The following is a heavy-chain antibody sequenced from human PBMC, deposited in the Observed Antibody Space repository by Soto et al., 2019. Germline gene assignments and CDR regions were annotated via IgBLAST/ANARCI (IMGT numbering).Heavy chain of an antibody. Sequence: LSLTCAISGDSVSSNSAAWNWIRQSPSRGLEWLGRTYYRSTWYNDYPISVKGRITINPDTSKNRFSLQLNSVTPEDTAVYFCAKEDNLGPKTGYAFDPWGQGIMVTVSS. D-gene: IGHD5-12*01. V-gene: IGHV6-1*01. CDR1: GDSVSSNSAA. J-gene: IGHJ5*02. CDR2: TYYRSTWYN. CDR3: AKEDNLGPKTGYAFDP.